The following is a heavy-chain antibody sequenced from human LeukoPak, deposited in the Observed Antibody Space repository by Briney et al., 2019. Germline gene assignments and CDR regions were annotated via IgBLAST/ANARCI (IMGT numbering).Heavy chain of an antibody. V-gene: IGHV4-59*01. Sequence: PSETLSLTCTVSGGSISSYYWSWIRQPPGKGPEWIGYIYYSGSTNYNPSLKSRVTISVDTSKNQFSLKLSSVTAADTAVYYCATTGPSVDYWGQGTLVTVSS. CDR1: GGSISSYY. CDR2: IYYSGST. CDR3: ATTGPSVDY. D-gene: IGHD1-14*01. J-gene: IGHJ4*02.